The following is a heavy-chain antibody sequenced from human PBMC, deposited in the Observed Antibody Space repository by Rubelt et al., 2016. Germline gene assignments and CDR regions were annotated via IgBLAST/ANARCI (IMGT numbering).Heavy chain of an antibody. J-gene: IGHJ4*02. CDR2: IYYSGST. Sequence: QVQLQESGPGLVKPSETLSLTCTVSGGSVSSGSYYWSWIRQPPGKGLEWIGYIYYSGSTYYNPSLKRRVTISVDTSKNQFSLKLSSVTAADTAVYYCARGVDYGDPSGFDYWGQGTLVTVSS. CDR3: ARGVDYGDPSGFDY. V-gene: IGHV4-61*01. CDR1: GGSVSSGSYY. D-gene: IGHD4-17*01.